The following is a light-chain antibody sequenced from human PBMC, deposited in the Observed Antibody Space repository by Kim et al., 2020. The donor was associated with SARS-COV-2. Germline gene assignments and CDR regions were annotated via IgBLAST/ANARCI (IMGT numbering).Light chain of an antibody. Sequence: ALGQKVRITCQGDSLRKYPASWNQKKQGQAPILVMHDKKNFRPSGVPDRFSGSNSGNTAFLTITGAQMEDEATYYCGSRDSSGPGVFGGGTKLTVL. J-gene: IGLJ3*02. CDR2: DKK. CDR3: GSRDSSGPGV. CDR1: SLRKYP. V-gene: IGLV3-19*01.